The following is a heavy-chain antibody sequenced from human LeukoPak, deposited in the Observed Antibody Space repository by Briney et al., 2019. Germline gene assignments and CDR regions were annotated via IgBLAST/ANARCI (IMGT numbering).Heavy chain of an antibody. Sequence: ASVKVSCKASGYTFTSYDINWVRQATGQGLEWMGWMNPNSGNTGYAQKFQGRVTITRNTSISTAYMELSSLRSEDTAVYYCAINYYDSSGYYGLDYWGQGTLVTVSS. V-gene: IGHV1-8*03. CDR1: GYTFTSYD. CDR3: AINYYDSSGYYGLDY. D-gene: IGHD3-22*01. J-gene: IGHJ4*02. CDR2: MNPNSGNT.